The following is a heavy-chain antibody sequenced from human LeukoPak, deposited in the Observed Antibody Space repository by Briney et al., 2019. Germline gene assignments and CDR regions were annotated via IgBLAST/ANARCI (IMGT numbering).Heavy chain of an antibody. Sequence: TSETLSLTCAVYGGSFSGYYWSWIRQPPGKGLEWIGEINHSGSTNYNPSLKSRVTISVDTSKNQFSLKLSSVTAADTAVYYCARGRYCSGGSCYAARYFQLWGQGTLVTVSS. CDR1: GGSFSGYY. CDR2: INHSGST. CDR3: ARGRYCSGGSCYAARYFQL. V-gene: IGHV4-34*01. J-gene: IGHJ1*01. D-gene: IGHD2-15*01.